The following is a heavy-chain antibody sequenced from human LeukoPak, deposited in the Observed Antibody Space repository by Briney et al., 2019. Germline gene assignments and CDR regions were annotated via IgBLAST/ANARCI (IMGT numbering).Heavy chain of an antibody. Sequence: PSETLSLTCAVSGGSISSGGYSWSWIRQPPGKGLEWIGYIYHSGGTYYNPSLKSRVTISVDRSKNQFSLKLSSVTAADTAVYYCARDSTTVVPAAYYYYYMDVWGKGTTVTVSS. J-gene: IGHJ6*03. V-gene: IGHV4-30-2*01. CDR3: ARDSTTVVPAAYYYYYMDV. D-gene: IGHD2-2*01. CDR1: GGSISSGGYS. CDR2: IYHSGGT.